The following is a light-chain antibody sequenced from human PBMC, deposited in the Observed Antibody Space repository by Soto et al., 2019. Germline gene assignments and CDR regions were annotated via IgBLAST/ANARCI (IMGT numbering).Light chain of an antibody. Sequence: IVWTQSPGTLSLSPGERSTRSCLGSQSVSSSYLAWYQQKPGQAPRLLIYGASSRATGITDRFSGSGSGTDFTLTISRLEPEDFAVYYCQQYGSSPRTFGQGTKVDIK. CDR1: QSVSSSY. J-gene: IGKJ1*01. V-gene: IGKV3-20*01. CDR2: GAS. CDR3: QQYGSSPRT.